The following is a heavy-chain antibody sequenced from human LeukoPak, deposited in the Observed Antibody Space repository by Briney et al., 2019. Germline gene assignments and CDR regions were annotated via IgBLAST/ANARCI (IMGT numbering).Heavy chain of an antibody. J-gene: IGHJ4*02. CDR3: TSRYSSNWYLGDY. CDR2: ITHSGIP. CDR1: GYSISSGYY. D-gene: IGHD6-13*01. Sequence: PSETLSLTCIVSGYSISSGYYWGWIRPPPGKGLEWIGSITHSGIPYYSPSLRRRVTISLDASKNQFSLKLTSVTAADTAVYYCTSRYSSNWYLGDYWGQGALVTVSS. V-gene: IGHV4-38-2*02.